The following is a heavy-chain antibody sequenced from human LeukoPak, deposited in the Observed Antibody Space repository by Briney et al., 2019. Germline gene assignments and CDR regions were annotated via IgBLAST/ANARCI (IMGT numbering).Heavy chain of an antibody. D-gene: IGHD4-17*01. CDR2: IMPLFGTA. Sequence: ASVEVSCKTSGGTFNNSAISWVRQAPGQGLEWLGGIMPLFGTAGYAQKFQGRVTITKDESTRTVYLELTSLTSDDTAVYYCARDVHGDYGSGWFDPWGQGTLVSVSS. J-gene: IGHJ5*02. CDR3: ARDVHGDYGSGWFDP. CDR1: GGTFNNSA. V-gene: IGHV1-69*05.